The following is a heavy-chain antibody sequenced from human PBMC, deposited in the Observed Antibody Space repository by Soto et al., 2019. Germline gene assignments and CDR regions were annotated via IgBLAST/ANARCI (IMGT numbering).Heavy chain of an antibody. D-gene: IGHD4-17*01. Sequence: QVQLVQSGAEVKKPGSSMKVSCKASGGTFSSYAISWVRQAPGQGLEWMGGIIPIFGTANYAQKFQGRVTITADKSTSTAYMELSSLRSEDTAVYYCARRGYGDYGVHYYYGMDVWGQGTTVTVSS. V-gene: IGHV1-69*06. CDR3: ARRGYGDYGVHYYYGMDV. J-gene: IGHJ6*02. CDR2: IIPIFGTA. CDR1: GGTFSSYA.